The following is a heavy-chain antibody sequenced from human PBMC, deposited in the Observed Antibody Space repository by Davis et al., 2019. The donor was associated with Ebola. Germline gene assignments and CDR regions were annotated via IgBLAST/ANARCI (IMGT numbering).Heavy chain of an antibody. V-gene: IGHV1-8*01. D-gene: IGHD6-19*01. Sequence: ASVKVSCKASGYTFTSYDINWVRQATGQGLEWMGWMNPNSGNTNYAQKFQERVTITRDMSTSTAYMELSSLRSEDTAVYYCAATKGDPIAVAGFDYWGQGTLVTVSS. J-gene: IGHJ4*02. CDR1: GYTFTSYD. CDR2: MNPNSGNT. CDR3: AATKGDPIAVAGFDY.